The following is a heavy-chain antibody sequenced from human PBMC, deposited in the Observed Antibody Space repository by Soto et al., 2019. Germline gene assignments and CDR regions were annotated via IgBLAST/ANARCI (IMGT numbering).Heavy chain of an antibody. V-gene: IGHV3-30-3*01. Sequence: GGSLRLSCAASGFTFSRYAMHWVRQAPGKGLEWVAVISYDGSNKYYVDSVRGRFTISRDNSKNTLYLQMNSLRPEDTAVYYCARVRDAYNGIYFDYWGQGTLVTVSS. CDR3: ARVRDAYNGIYFDY. J-gene: IGHJ4*02. D-gene: IGHD2-8*01. CDR1: GFTFSRYA. CDR2: ISYDGSNK.